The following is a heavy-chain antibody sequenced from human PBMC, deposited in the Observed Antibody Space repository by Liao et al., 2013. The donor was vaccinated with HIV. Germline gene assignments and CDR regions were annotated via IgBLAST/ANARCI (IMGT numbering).Heavy chain of an antibody. J-gene: IGHJ1*01. CDR1: GGSISSADYY. V-gene: IGHV4-30-4*08. CDR2: IYYSGST. Sequence: QVQLQESGPGLVKPSQTLSLTCTVSGGSISSADYYWSWIRQPPGKGLEWIGFIYYSGSTYYNPSLQSRVTMSLDTSKTQFSLKLTSVTAADTAVYFCARALTLTGSYYGYFQHWGQGTLVTVSS. D-gene: IGHD1-26*01. CDR3: ARALTLTGSYYGYFQH.